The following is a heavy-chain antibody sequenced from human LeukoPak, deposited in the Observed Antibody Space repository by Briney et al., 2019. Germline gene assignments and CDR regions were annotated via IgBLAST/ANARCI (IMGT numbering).Heavy chain of an antibody. D-gene: IGHD6-19*01. CDR3: ARDASSGPGY. CDR2: IISDGSST. V-gene: IGHV3-74*01. J-gene: IGHJ4*02. Sequence: GGSLRLSCAASGFTFSSYWMHWVRQGPGKGLVWVSRIISDGSSTTYADSVKGRFTISRDNAKNTLYLQMNSLRAEDTAVYYCARDASSGPGYWGQGTLVTVSS. CDR1: GFTFSSYW.